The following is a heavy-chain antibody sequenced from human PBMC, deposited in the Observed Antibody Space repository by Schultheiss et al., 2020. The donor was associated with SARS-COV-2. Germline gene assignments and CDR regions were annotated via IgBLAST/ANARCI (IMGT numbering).Heavy chain of an antibody. V-gene: IGHV4-31*03. CDR1: GGSISSGGHY. CDR3: ARGGICSSTSCYRAFYYYYYGMDV. D-gene: IGHD2-2*01. Sequence: SETLSLTCTVSGGSISSGGHYWSWIRQHPGKGLEWIGYIYYSGSTYYNPSLKSRVTISVDTSKNQFSLKLSSVTAADTALYYCARGGICSSTSCYRAFYYYYYGMDVWGQGTTVTVSS. CDR2: IYYSGST. J-gene: IGHJ6*02.